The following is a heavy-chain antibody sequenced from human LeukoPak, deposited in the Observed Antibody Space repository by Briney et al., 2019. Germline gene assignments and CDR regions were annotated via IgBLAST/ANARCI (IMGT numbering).Heavy chain of an antibody. CDR2: IYYSGST. D-gene: IGHD3-10*01. CDR1: GGSISSYY. V-gene: IGHV4-59*01. Sequence: SETLSLTCTVSGGSISSYYWSWIRQPPGKGLEWIGYIYYSGSTNYNPSLKSRVTISVDTFKNQFSLKLSSVTAADTAVYYCARVLWFGEINWFDPWGQGTLVTVSS. CDR3: ARVLWFGEINWFDP. J-gene: IGHJ5*02.